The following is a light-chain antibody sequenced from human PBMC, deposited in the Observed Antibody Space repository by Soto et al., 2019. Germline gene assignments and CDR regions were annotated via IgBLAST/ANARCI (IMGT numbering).Light chain of an antibody. CDR3: SSYTTSSTLV. CDR1: SSDIGGYNF. J-gene: IGLJ3*02. Sequence: QSAPTQPASVSGSPGQSITISCTGTSSDIGGYNFVSWYQQHPGKAPKLMIYDVTNRPPGLSDRFSGSKSGNPASLTISGIQAEDEADYYCSSYTTSSTLVLGGGTKLTVL. CDR2: DVT. V-gene: IGLV2-14*03.